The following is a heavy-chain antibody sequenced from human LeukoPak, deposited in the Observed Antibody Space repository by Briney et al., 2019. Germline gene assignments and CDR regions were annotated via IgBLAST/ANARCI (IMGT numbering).Heavy chain of an antibody. V-gene: IGHV3-72*01. Sequence: PGGSLRLSCAASGFTFSDHSIDWVRQAPGKGLEWVGRTRNKANSYTTEYAASVKGRFTISRDDSKNSLYLQMNSLKTEDTAVYYCARVRSGSLDYWGQGTLVTVSS. CDR3: ARVRSGSLDY. J-gene: IGHJ4*02. CDR2: TRNKANSYTT. D-gene: IGHD1-26*01. CDR1: GFTFSDHS.